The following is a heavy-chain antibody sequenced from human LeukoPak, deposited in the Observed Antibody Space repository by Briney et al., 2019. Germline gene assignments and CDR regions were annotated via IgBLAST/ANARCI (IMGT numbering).Heavy chain of an antibody. CDR1: GGSISNYY. D-gene: IGHD6-6*01. J-gene: IGHJ3*02. V-gene: IGHV4-59*01. CDR3: ARVDMSSSGRGAFDI. CDR2: LSYSGTT. Sequence: PSETLSLTCTVSGGSISNYYWSWIRQPPGKGLECIGYLSYSGTTNYNPSLKSRVAISEDTSKNQFSLKLNSVTAADTAVYYCARVDMSSSGRGAFDIWGQGTMVTVSS.